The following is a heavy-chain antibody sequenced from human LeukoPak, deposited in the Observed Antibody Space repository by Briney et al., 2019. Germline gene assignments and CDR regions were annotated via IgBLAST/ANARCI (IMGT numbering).Heavy chain of an antibody. CDR1: GFTFDDYT. CDR3: AKGKVGPNPVDY. Sequence: GGSLRLSCAASGFTFDDYTMHWVRQAPGKGLEWVSLISWDGGSTYYADSVKGRFTISRDNSKNSLYLQMNSLRTEDTALYYCAKGKVGPNPVDYWGQGTLVTVSS. V-gene: IGHV3-43*01. D-gene: IGHD1-26*01. CDR2: ISWDGGST. J-gene: IGHJ4*02.